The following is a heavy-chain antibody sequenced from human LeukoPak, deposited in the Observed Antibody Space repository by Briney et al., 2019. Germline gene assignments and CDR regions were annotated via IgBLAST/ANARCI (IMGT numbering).Heavy chain of an antibody. V-gene: IGHV1-2*02. D-gene: IGHD2-8*01. Sequence: ASVKVSCKASGYTFTVYYMHCVRQAPGQGLEWRVLINPNSGGTNYAQKFQGRVTMTRDTSISTAYMELSRLRSDDTAVYYCARDSGGRGGYCTNGLCSSRFFDYWGQGTLVTVSS. CDR3: ARDSGGRGGYCTNGLCSSRFFDY. J-gene: IGHJ4*02. CDR1: GYTFTVYY. CDR2: INPNSGGT.